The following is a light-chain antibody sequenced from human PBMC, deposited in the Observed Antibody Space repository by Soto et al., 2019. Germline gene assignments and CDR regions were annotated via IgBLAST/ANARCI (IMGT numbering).Light chain of an antibody. CDR3: YSYTSSSTYV. J-gene: IGLJ1*01. Sequence: QSALTQPPSVYGSPGQSVTISCTRTSSDVGGYNRVSWYQQPPGTAPKLVIYEVIHRPSGVPARFSGSKSGNTASLTISGLQAEDEADYYCYSYTSSSTYVFGTGTKVTVL. CDR1: SSDVGGYNR. V-gene: IGLV2-18*02. CDR2: EVI.